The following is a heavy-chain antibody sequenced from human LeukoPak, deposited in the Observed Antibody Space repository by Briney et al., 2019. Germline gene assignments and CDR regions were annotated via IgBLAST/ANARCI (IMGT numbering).Heavy chain of an antibody. J-gene: IGHJ5*02. D-gene: IGHD1-26*01. CDR2: INHSGST. Sequence: SETLSLTCAVYGGSFSGYYWSWIRQPPGKGLEWIGEINHSGSTNYNPSLKSRVTISVDTSKNQFSLKLSFVTAADTAVYYCARGRELRWFDPWGQGTLVTVSS. CDR3: ARGRELRWFDP. CDR1: GGSFSGYY. V-gene: IGHV4-34*01.